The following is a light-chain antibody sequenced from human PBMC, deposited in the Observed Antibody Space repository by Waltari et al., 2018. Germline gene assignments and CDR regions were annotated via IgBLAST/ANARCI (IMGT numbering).Light chain of an antibody. CDR3: QQYYNTPLT. CDR1: ESVLYSSNNKTH. V-gene: IGKV4-1*01. J-gene: IGKJ4*01. CDR2: WAS. Sequence: DIVMTQSPESLAVSLGERATISCKTSESVLYSSNNKTHLAWYQQKPGQPPRLRLYWASTRESGVPDRFIGSGSETDFTLTVTSLQAEDVAVYYCQQYYNTPLTFGGGTKVGVK.